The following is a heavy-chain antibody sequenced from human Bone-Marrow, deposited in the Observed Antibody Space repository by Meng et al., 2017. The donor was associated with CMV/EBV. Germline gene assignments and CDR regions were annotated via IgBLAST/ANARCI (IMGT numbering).Heavy chain of an antibody. V-gene: IGHV1-18*01. CDR2: ISAYNGNT. D-gene: IGHD3-22*01. CDR3: ARVLRYYDSSPPGY. J-gene: IGHJ4*02. Sequence: APVKGACKASGYTFTSYGISWVRQAPGQGLEWMGWISAYNGNTNYAQKLQGRVTMTTDTSTSTAYMELRSLRSDDTAVYYCARVLRYYDSSPPGYWGQGTLVTVSS. CDR1: GYTFTSYG.